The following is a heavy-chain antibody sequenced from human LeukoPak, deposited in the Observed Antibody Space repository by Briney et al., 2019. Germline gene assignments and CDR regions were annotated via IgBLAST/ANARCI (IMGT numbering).Heavy chain of an antibody. D-gene: IGHD5-12*01. J-gene: IGHJ4*02. Sequence: PGGSLRLSCAASGFTFSSYAMHWVRQAPGKGLEWVAVISYDGSNKFYADSVMGRFTISRDNSKNTLYLQMNSLRAEDTAVYYCARDFHRYSGYSHFDSWGQGTLVTVSS. CDR3: ARDFHRYSGYSHFDS. CDR2: ISYDGSNK. CDR1: GFTFSSYA. V-gene: IGHV3-30-3*01.